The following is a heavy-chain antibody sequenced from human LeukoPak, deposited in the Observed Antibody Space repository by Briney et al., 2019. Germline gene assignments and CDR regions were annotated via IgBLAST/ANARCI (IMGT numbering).Heavy chain of an antibody. CDR1: GFTFSSYA. D-gene: IGHD6-6*01. J-gene: IGHJ6*02. V-gene: IGHV3-23*01. CDR2: ISGSGHNT. Sequence: PGGSLRLPCAASGFTFSSYAMSWVRRAPGKGLEWVSAISGSGHNTYYADSVKGRFTISRDNSKDTLFLQMNSLRAEDTAVYYCAKFRGSSSNYYGMDVWGQGTTVTVSS. CDR3: AKFRGSSSNYYGMDV.